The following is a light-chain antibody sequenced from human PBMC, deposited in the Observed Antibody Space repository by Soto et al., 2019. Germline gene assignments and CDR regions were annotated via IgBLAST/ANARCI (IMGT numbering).Light chain of an antibody. V-gene: IGKV1-39*01. J-gene: IGKJ1*01. Sequence: DIQMTHSPSSLSASVVDIVTITCRASQSISRYLNWFQQKPGKAPKLLIYAASSFQSGVPSRFSGSGSGTDFTLTISRLEPEDFAVYYCQQSETFGQGTKVDIK. CDR3: QQSET. CDR2: AAS. CDR1: QSISRY.